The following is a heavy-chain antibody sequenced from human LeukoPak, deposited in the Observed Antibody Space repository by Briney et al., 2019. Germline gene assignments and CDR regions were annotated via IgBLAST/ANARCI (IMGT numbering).Heavy chain of an antibody. CDR2: INPNSGGT. Sequence: EASVKVSCKASGYTFTGYYMHWVRQAPGQGLGWMGWINPNSGGTNYAQKFQGRVTMTRDTSISTAYMELSRLRSDDTAVYYCVEDRYYYYGMDVWGQGTTVTVSS. J-gene: IGHJ6*02. V-gene: IGHV1-2*02. CDR1: GYTFTGYY. CDR3: VEDRYYYYGMDV.